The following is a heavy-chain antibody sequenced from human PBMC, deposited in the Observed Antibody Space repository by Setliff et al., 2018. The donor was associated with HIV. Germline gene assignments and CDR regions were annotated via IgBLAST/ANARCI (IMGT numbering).Heavy chain of an antibody. CDR3: AKDDWDYYDSSGYYHLYYMDV. Sequence: PGGSLRLSCAASGFTFSSYGMHWVRQAPCKGLEWVSFLRYDGSNKYYADSVKGRFTISRDNSKNTLYLQMNSLRAEDTAVYYCAKDDWDYYDSSGYYHLYYMDVWGKGTTVTVSS. CDR1: GFTFSSYG. J-gene: IGHJ6*03. D-gene: IGHD3-22*01. V-gene: IGHV3-30*02. CDR2: LRYDGSNK.